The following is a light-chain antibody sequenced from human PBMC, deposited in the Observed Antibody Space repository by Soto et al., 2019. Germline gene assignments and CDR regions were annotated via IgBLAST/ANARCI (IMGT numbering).Light chain of an antibody. J-gene: IGLJ3*02. Sequence: QSVLTQPASVSGSPGQSITISCTGTSSDVGTYNLVSWYQQLPGKAPKLMIYEVIKRPSGVSNRFSGSKSGNTASLTISGLQTEDEADYYCCSYARTTTGVFGGGTKVTVL. CDR2: EVI. CDR1: SSDVGTYNL. CDR3: CSYARTTTGV. V-gene: IGLV2-23*02.